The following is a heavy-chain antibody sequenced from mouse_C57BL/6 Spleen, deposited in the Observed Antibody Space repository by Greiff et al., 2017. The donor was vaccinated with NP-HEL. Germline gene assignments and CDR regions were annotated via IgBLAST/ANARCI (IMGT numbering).Heavy chain of an antibody. J-gene: IGHJ4*01. Sequence: VQLQQSGAELVRPGASVTLSCKASGYTFTDYEMHWVKQTPVHGLEWIGAIDPETGGTAYNQKFKGKAILTADKSSSTAYMELRSLTSEDSAVYYGTTGDGYDDAMDYWGQGTSVTVSS. CDR1: GYTFTDYE. CDR2: IDPETGGT. CDR3: TTGDGYDDAMDY. D-gene: IGHD2-2*01. V-gene: IGHV1-15*01.